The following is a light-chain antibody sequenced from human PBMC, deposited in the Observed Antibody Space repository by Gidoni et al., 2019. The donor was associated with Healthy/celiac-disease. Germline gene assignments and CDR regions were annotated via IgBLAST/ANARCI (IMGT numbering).Light chain of an antibody. J-gene: IGKJ4*01. Sequence: EMVLTQSPGTLSLSPGERATLSCRASQSVSSSYLAWYQQKPGQAPRLLISGASSRATGIPARFSGSGSGTDFTLTISRLEPEDFAVYYCQPYGSSPLTFGGGTKVEIK. CDR2: GAS. CDR1: QSVSSSY. CDR3: QPYGSSPLT. V-gene: IGKV3-20*01.